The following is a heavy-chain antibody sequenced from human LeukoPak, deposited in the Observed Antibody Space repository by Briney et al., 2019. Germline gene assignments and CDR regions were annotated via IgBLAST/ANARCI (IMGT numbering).Heavy chain of an antibody. V-gene: IGHV1-69*13. CDR3: ARDHWRELPRGDYYFDY. D-gene: IGHD1-26*01. Sequence: SVKVSCKASGGTFNIYLFSWVRQAPGQGLEWMGGVIPSFGTPNYARNFRGRVTINADDSTSTVYLVLDSLRSEDTAVYYCARDHWRELPRGDYYFDYWGQGTLVTVSS. J-gene: IGHJ4*02. CDR2: VIPSFGTP. CDR1: GGTFNIYL.